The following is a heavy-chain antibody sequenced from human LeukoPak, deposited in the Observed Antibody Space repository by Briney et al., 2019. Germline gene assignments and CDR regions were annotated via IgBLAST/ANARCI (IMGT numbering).Heavy chain of an antibody. CDR1: GYTLTELS. D-gene: IGHD3-3*01. CDR3: ARVLTIFGVVIGFDY. CDR2: INPNSGGT. V-gene: IGHV1-2*02. Sequence: ASVKVSCKVSGYTLTELSMHWVRQAPGKGLEWMAWINPNSGGTNYAQKFQGRVTMTRDTSISTAYMELSRLRSDDTAVYYCARVLTIFGVVIGFDYWGQGTLVTVSS. J-gene: IGHJ4*02.